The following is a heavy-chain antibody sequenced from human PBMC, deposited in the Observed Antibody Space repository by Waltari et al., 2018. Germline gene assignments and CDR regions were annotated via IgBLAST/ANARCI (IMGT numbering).Heavy chain of an antibody. CDR2: VGAYNGNT. CDR1: GYTFTSYG. CDR3: ARDRPYFDY. Sequence: QVQLVQSGAEVKKPGASVKVSCKASGYTFTSYGISWVRQAPGQGLGWMGWVGAYNGNTNEAQKRQGRVTMTTDTSTSTAYRGLRSLRSDDTAVYYGARDRPYFDYWGQGTLVTVSS. D-gene: IGHD2-21*01. V-gene: IGHV1-18*01. J-gene: IGHJ4*02.